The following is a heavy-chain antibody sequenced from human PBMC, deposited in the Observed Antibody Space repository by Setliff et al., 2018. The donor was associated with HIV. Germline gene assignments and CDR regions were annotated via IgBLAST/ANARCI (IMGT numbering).Heavy chain of an antibody. Sequence: SETLSLTCTVSGDSIDSPSFYWGWIRQSPGKGLERIASIYYRGTTYYNPSLKSRVTASLDTSKNQFSLTLTSMTATDTAVYYCARHLTGRLFDSWGQGTLVTVPQ. CDR2: IYYRGTT. CDR1: GDSIDSPSFY. V-gene: IGHV4-39*01. J-gene: IGHJ5*01. CDR3: ARHLTGRLFDS.